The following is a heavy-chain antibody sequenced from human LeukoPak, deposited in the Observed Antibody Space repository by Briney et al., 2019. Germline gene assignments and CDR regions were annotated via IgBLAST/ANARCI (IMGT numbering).Heavy chain of an antibody. CDR1: GYSFTTYW. V-gene: IGHV5-51*01. CDR3: GRSKYSTSWQYYFDY. CDR2: IYPGESDT. Sequence: GESLKISCKGSGYSFTTYWIGWVRQMPGKGLEWMGIIYPGESDTRYSPSFQGQVTMSADKSISTAYLQWSSLKASDTAIYYCGRSKYSTSWQYYFDYWGQGTLVTVSS. D-gene: IGHD6-13*01. J-gene: IGHJ4*02.